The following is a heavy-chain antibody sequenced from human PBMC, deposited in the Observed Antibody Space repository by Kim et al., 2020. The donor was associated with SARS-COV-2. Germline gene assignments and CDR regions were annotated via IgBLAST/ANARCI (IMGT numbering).Heavy chain of an antibody. Sequence: SETLSLTCAVYGGSFSGYYWSWIRQPPGKGLEWIGEINHSGSTNYNPSLKSRVTISVDTSKNQFSLKLSSVTAADTAVYYCARLIVATIARNYYYYGMDVWGQGTTVTVSS. CDR1: GGSFSGYY. D-gene: IGHD5-12*01. CDR2: INHSGST. J-gene: IGHJ6*02. CDR3: ARLIVATIARNYYYYGMDV. V-gene: IGHV4-34*01.